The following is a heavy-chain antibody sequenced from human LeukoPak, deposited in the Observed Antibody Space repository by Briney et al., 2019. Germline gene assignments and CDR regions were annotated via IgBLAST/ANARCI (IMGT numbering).Heavy chain of an antibody. CDR3: ATYYDILRGYTFDY. J-gene: IGHJ4*02. Sequence: KTSETLSLTCTVSGGSISRSNGWSWVRQPPGKGLEWIGEIHDTGSTNYNPPLKSRVTMSLDKSKNQFSLNLNSVTAAATAVYYCATYYDILRGYTFDYWGQGPLVAVSS. D-gene: IGHD3-9*01. CDR2: IHDTGST. CDR1: GGSISRSNG. V-gene: IGHV4-4*02.